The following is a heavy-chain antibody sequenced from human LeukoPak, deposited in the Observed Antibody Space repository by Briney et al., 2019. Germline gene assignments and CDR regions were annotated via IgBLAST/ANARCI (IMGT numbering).Heavy chain of an antibody. D-gene: IGHD3-3*01. Sequence: GGSLRLSCAASGFTFSSYWMHWVRQAPGKGLVWVSRINSDGRSTTYADSVKGRFTISRDNAKNSLYLQMNSLRAEDTAVYYCARIRITIFGVVLQAYYFDYWGQGTLVTVSS. J-gene: IGHJ4*02. V-gene: IGHV3-74*01. CDR3: ARIRITIFGVVLQAYYFDY. CDR1: GFTFSSYW. CDR2: INSDGRST.